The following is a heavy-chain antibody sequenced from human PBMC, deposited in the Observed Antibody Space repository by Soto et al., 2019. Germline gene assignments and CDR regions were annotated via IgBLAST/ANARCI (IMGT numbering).Heavy chain of an antibody. V-gene: IGHV1-46*03. CDR1: GYTFTSYY. J-gene: IGHJ4*02. D-gene: IGHD3-9*01. Sequence: ASVKVSCKASGYTFTSYYMHWVRQAPGQGLEWMGIINPSGGSTSYAQKFQGRVTMTRDTSTSTVYMELSSLRSEDTAVYYCARVRGTSITILGGGPFDYWGQGTLVTVSS. CDR3: ARVRGTSITILGGGPFDY. CDR2: INPSGGST.